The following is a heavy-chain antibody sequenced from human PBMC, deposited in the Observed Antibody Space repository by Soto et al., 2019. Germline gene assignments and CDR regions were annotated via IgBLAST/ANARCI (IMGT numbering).Heavy chain of an antibody. J-gene: IGHJ4*02. Sequence: ASVKVSCKASGYTFTSYYMHWVRQAPGQGLEWMGIINPSGGSTSYVQKFQGRVTMTRDTSTSTVYMELSSLRSEDTAVYYCARDLYDLHGHRPGTVDYRDQRTLGTLSS. CDR1: GYTFTSYY. D-gene: IGHD1-26*01. V-gene: IGHV1-46*01. CDR2: INPSGGST. CDR3: ARDLYDLHGHRPGTVDY.